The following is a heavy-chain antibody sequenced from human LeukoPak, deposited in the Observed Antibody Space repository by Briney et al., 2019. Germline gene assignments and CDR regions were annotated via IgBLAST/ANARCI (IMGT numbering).Heavy chain of an antibody. CDR1: GFTFSSYA. J-gene: IGHJ3*02. D-gene: IGHD4-23*01. CDR2: ISGSGGST. Sequence: GGSLRLSCAASGFTFSSYAMSWVRQAPGKGLEWVSSISGSGGSTYYADSVRSRFTVSRDNSRNTLALQMNSLRAEDTAVYYCAGSPTVDAAFDIWGQGTMVTVSS. V-gene: IGHV3-23*01. CDR3: AGSPTVDAAFDI.